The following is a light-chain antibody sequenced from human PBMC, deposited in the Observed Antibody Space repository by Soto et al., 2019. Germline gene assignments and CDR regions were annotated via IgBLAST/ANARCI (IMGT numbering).Light chain of an antibody. CDR3: QQLNSFPIT. CDR2: AAS. CDR1: QGISSY. J-gene: IGKJ5*01. Sequence: DIPLTPSPSFLSASVGDRVTITCRASQGISSYLAWYQQKPGQAPKLLIYAASTLQSGVPSRFSGSGSGTEFTLTISSLQPEDFATYYCQQLNSFPITFGQGTRLEIK. V-gene: IGKV1-9*01.